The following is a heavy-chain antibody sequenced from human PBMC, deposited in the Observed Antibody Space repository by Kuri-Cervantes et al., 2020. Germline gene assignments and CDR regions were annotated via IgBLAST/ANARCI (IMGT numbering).Heavy chain of an antibody. CDR1: GYTFTSYA. CDR3: ARGVNYGDYLKWFDP. Sequence: ASVKVSCKASGYTFTSYAMHWVRQAPGQRLEWMGWINAGNGNTKYSQKFQGRVTITRDTSASTVYMELSSLRSEDTAVYYCARGVNYGDYLKWFDPWGQGTLVTVSS. J-gene: IGHJ5*02. V-gene: IGHV1-3*01. CDR2: INAGNGNT. D-gene: IGHD4-17*01.